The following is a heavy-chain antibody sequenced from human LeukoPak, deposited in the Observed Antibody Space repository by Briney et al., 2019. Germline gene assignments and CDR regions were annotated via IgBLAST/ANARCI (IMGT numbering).Heavy chain of an antibody. CDR1: GFTFINAW. CDR3: TTDGNYGDYVSAY. J-gene: IGHJ4*02. V-gene: IGHV3-15*01. D-gene: IGHD4-17*01. Sequence: GGSLRLSCAASGFTFINAWMSWVRQAPGKGLEWVGRIKSKTDGGTTDYAAPVKGRFTISRDDSKNTPYLQMNSLKTEDTAVYYCTTDGNYGDYVSAYWGRGTLVTVSS. CDR2: IKSKTDGGTT.